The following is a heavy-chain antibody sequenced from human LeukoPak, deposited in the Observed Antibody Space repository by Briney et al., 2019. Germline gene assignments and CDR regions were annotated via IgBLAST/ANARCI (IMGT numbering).Heavy chain of an antibody. CDR1: GGSISSGSYY. V-gene: IGHV4-61*02. Sequence: SETLSLTCTVSGGSISSGSYYWSWIRQPAGKGLEWIGRIYTSGSTNYNPSLKSRVTISVDTSKNQFSLKLSSVTAADTAVYYCATVGHEFLEWLLFPDAFDIWGQGTMVTVSS. D-gene: IGHD3-3*01. CDR2: IYTSGST. J-gene: IGHJ3*02. CDR3: ATVGHEFLEWLLFPDAFDI.